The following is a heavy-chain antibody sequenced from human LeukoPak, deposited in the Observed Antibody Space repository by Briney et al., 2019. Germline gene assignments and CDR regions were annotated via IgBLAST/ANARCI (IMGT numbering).Heavy chain of an antibody. V-gene: IGHV3-33*01. CDR1: GFTFSSFG. Sequence: GRSLRLSCAASGFTFSSFGMHWVRQAPGKGLEWVAAIWYDGSKKYHADSVKGRFTISRDDSKNTLYLQMNSLRAEDAAVYYCGRDRGLASLDYWGQGTLVTVSS. J-gene: IGHJ4*02. CDR2: IWYDGSKK. D-gene: IGHD3/OR15-3a*01. CDR3: GRDRGLASLDY.